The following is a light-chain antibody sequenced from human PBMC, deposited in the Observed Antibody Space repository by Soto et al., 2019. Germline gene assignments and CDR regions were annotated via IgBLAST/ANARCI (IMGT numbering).Light chain of an antibody. Sequence: EIVMTQSPATLSGSPGERVTLSCRASQSVSNKLAWYQQKPGQAPRLLIYDASGRAGSVPARLSGSGSGTEFTLTISSLQSEDFAVYYCQQYVDSPWTFGQGTKVDIK. CDR1: QSVSNK. CDR3: QQYVDSPWT. J-gene: IGKJ1*01. V-gene: IGKV3-15*01. CDR2: DAS.